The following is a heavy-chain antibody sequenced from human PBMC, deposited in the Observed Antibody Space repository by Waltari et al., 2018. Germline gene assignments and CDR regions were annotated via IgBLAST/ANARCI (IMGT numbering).Heavy chain of an antibody. Sequence: QLQLQESGPGLVKPSETLSLTCSVSGVSITSNRHYWGWLRQPPGQGLEWIGTMSYTGATYSSPSLDSRVTVSRDTSKNQLSLKLVSVTAADTAVYYCATYIGASVGTAAFDVWGQGTMVTVSS. CDR1: GVSITSNRHY. V-gene: IGHV4-39*01. CDR3: ATYIGASVGTAAFDV. CDR2: MSYTGAT. D-gene: IGHD5-12*01. J-gene: IGHJ3*01.